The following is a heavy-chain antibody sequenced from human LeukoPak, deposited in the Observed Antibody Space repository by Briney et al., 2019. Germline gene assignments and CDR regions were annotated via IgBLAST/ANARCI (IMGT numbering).Heavy chain of an antibody. CDR3: AKDNYDILTGPGV. CDR2: ISSSSTYI. V-gene: IGHV3-21*04. Sequence: GGSLRLSCAASGFTFSSYSMNWVRQAPGKGLEWVSSISSSSTYIYYADSVKGRFTISRDNAKNSLYLQMNSLRAEDTALYYCAKDNYDILTGPGVWGQGTLVTVSS. D-gene: IGHD3-9*01. J-gene: IGHJ4*02. CDR1: GFTFSSYS.